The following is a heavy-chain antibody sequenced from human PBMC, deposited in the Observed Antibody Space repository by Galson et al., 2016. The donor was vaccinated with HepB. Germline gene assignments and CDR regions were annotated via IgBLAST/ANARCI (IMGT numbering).Heavy chain of an antibody. J-gene: IGHJ3*02. Sequence: SLRLSCAASGFIVSNDYMNWVRQAPGKGLEWLSVSYGDGSTYYAESVRGRFTISRDNAKNSLYLQMNSLRVEDTAVYYCARMRYSSGWLDGFDIWGQGTMVTVSS. CDR1: GFIVSNDY. V-gene: IGHV3-53*01. CDR3: ARMRYSSGWLDGFDI. CDR2: SYGDGST. D-gene: IGHD6-19*01.